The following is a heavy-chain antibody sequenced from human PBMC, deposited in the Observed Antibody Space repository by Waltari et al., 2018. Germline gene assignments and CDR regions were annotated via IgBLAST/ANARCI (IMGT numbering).Heavy chain of an antibody. CDR1: GGSISGFY. CDR2: IDYTGST. Sequence: QVQLQESGPSVVKPSETLSLSCTVSGGSISGFYWSGVRQRPGKGLEWNGYIDYTGSTNINPPLKRLVTLSVDTSKNQFSLTLSSLTAADTAFYYCARGGGVDCEWFAPWGQGTLVTVSS. J-gene: IGHJ5*02. CDR3: ARGGGVDCEWFAP. V-gene: IGHV4-59*01. D-gene: IGHD2-21*02.